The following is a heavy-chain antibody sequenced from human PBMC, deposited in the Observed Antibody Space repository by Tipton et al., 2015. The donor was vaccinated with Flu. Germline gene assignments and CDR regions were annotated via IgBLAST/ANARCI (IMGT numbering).Heavy chain of an antibody. CDR1: GFTFSTFW. Sequence: SLRLSCAAPGFTFSTFWMHWVRQAPGKGLEWVANIKQDGSVKYYVDSVKGRFTISRDNAKNSLYLLMNSLRVEDTAVYYCSRAVGSSSSYWGQGTLVTVSS. J-gene: IGHJ4*02. CDR2: IKQDGSVK. V-gene: IGHV3-7*01. CDR3: SRAVGSSSSY. D-gene: IGHD6-6*01.